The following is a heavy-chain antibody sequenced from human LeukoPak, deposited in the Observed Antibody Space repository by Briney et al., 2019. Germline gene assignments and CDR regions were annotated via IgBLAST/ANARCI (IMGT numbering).Heavy chain of an antibody. CDR2: IKQDGSEE. Sequence: GGSLRLSCAPSGFTFSSYWMSCVRQAPGKGLEWVANIKQDGSEEVYVDSVKGRFTISRDNAKNSLFLQMNTLRAEDTAVYYCARDPYSSTWSYGMDVWGQGTTVTVSS. CDR1: GFTFSSYW. V-gene: IGHV3-7*05. D-gene: IGHD6-6*01. J-gene: IGHJ6*02. CDR3: ARDPYSSTWSYGMDV.